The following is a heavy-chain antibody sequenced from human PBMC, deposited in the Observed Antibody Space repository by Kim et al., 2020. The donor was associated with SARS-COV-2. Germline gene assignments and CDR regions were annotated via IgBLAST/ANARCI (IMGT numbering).Heavy chain of an antibody. CDR2: ISYDGSNK. V-gene: IGHV3-30*18. D-gene: IGHD3-22*01. CDR3: AKPYDSSGYYYWSYFDY. CDR1: GFTFSSYG. J-gene: IGHJ4*01. Sequence: GGSLRLSCAASGFTFSSYGMHWVRQAPSKGLEWVAVISYDGSNKYYADSVKGRITISRDNSKNTLYLQMNSLRSEDTAVYYWAKPYDSSGYYYWSYFDYWGHGTLVTVSS.